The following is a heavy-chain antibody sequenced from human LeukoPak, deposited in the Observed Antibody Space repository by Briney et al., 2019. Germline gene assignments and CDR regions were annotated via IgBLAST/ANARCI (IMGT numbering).Heavy chain of an antibody. CDR2: ISYSGSS. V-gene: IGHV4-59*11. CDR1: GGSISSHY. J-gene: IGHJ4*02. D-gene: IGHD3-22*01. CDR3: ATFYYDSRGYRD. Sequence: SETLSLTYTVSGGSISSHYWSWIRQPPGKGLEWIGYISYSGSSNYNPSLKSRVTISIDTSKNQFSLKLSSVTAADSAVYYCATFYYDSRGYRDWGQGTLVTVSS.